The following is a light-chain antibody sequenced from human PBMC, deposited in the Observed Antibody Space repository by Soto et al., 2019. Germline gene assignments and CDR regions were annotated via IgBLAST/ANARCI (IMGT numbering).Light chain of an antibody. CDR1: QTISNY. Sequence: DIQMTQSPASLAASLGDRITISCRASQTISNYLNWYHQKPGEAPKILIYGSSTLQSGVPSTFSGSGSGTEFTLSISSLQPEDFGTYYCQQSYNVPFPFGPGTKVDVK. V-gene: IGKV1-39*01. CDR3: QQSYNVPFP. CDR2: GSS. J-gene: IGKJ3*01.